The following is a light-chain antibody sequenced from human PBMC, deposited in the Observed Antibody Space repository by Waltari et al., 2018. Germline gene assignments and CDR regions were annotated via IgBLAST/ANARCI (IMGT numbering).Light chain of an antibody. Sequence: AIRMTQSPSSLSASIGDRVTISCRASQGVSTYLAWYQQKPGTAPSLLIHAASTLQSGVPSRFSGSGTGTDFTLTITCLQSEDFATYYCQQYHDYPWTFGQGTKVDI. CDR1: QGVSTY. CDR3: QQYHDYPWT. V-gene: IGKV1-8*01. CDR2: AAS. J-gene: IGKJ1*01.